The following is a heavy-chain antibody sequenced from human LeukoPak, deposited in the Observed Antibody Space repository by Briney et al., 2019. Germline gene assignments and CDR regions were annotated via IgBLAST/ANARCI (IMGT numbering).Heavy chain of an antibody. D-gene: IGHD5-12*01. CDR2: INPDSGGT. V-gene: IGHV1-2*02. J-gene: IGHJ4*02. CDR3: ARDSGGYSGYDLGY. Sequence: ASVKVSCKTSGYTFTGYYIQWVRQAPGQGLEWMGYINPDSGGTNYAQEFQGRVTMTRDTSISTAYMELNRLRSDDTAVYYCARDSGGYSGYDLGYWGQGTLVTVSS. CDR1: GYTFTGYY.